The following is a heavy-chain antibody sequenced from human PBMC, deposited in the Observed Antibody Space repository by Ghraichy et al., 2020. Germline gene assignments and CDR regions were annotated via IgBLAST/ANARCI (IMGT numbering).Heavy chain of an antibody. V-gene: IGHV4-39*01. CDR2: IYYSGST. Sequence: SETLSLTCTVSGGSISSSSYYWGWIRQPPGKGLEWIGSIYYSGSTYYNPSLKSRVTISVDTSKNQFSLKLSSVTAADTAVYYCARSRLQVVPAAIKPYYYGMDVWGQGTTVTVSS. J-gene: IGHJ6*02. CDR1: GGSISSSSYY. D-gene: IGHD2-2*01. CDR3: ARSRLQVVPAAIKPYYYGMDV.